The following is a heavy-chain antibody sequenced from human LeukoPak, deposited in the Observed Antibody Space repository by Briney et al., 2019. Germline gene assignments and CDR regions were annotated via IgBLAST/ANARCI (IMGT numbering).Heavy chain of an antibody. CDR3: APYHSSGWSRGWFDP. V-gene: IGHV4-61*05. Sequence: PSETLSLTCTVSGDSISSSSSYWGWIRQPPGEGLEWIGYIYYSGSTNYNPSLKSRVTISVDTSKNQFSLKLSSVTAADTAVYYCAPYHSSGWSRGWFDPWGQGTLVTVSS. CDR2: IYYSGST. J-gene: IGHJ5*02. D-gene: IGHD6-19*01. CDR1: GDSISSSSSY.